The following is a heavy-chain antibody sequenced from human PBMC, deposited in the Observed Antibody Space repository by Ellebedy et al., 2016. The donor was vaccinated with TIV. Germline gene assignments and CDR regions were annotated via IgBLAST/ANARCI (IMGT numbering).Heavy chain of an antibody. CDR2: IIPIFGTA. D-gene: IGHD4-11*01. CDR1: GGTFSSYA. CDR3: AKKRGALDYSNYHFDY. Sequence: ASVKVSCKASGGTFSSYAISWVRQAPGQGLEWMGGIIPIFGTANYAQKFQGRVTITADKSTSTAYMELSSLRSEDTAVYYCAKKRGALDYSNYHFDYWGQGALVTVSS. J-gene: IGHJ4*02. V-gene: IGHV1-69*06.